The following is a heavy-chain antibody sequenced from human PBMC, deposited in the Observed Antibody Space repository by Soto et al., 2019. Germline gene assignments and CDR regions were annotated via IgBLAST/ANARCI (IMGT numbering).Heavy chain of an antibody. J-gene: IGHJ4*02. D-gene: IGHD1-7*01. CDR3: ARAGDWNYVQDF. Sequence: GGSLRLSGAASGFTFTNYRIHWVRQAPGKGLVWVARINSDGTRINYADSVKGRFTISRDNAKNTVFLQMNSLRDEDSAVYFCARAGDWNYVQDFWGQGTLVTVSS. CDR1: GFTFTNYR. V-gene: IGHV3-74*01. CDR2: INSDGTRI.